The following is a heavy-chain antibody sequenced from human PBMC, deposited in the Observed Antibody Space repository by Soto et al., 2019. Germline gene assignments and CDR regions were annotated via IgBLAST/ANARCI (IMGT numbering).Heavy chain of an antibody. D-gene: IGHD3-10*01. Sequence: AEVSCKSPADTIASCSINWVRQATGQGLEWMGIINPNGGSTRYAQKFQGRVTLTRDTPASTVYMEMRNLRSDDTALYFCARSSGGVYGIIIGGTNWFGPWGQGTLVTVFS. CDR2: INPNGGST. CDR1: ADTIASCS. CDR3: ARSSGGVYGIIIGGTNWFGP. V-gene: IGHV1-46*01. J-gene: IGHJ5*02.